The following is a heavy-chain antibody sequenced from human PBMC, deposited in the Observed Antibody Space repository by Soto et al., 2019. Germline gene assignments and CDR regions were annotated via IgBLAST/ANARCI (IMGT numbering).Heavy chain of an antibody. CDR1: GGTFSSYT. CDR3: AREVEVTMVRGVIIKGAAFDI. J-gene: IGHJ3*02. V-gene: IGHV1-69*04. D-gene: IGHD3-10*01. Sequence: SVKVSCKASGGTFSSYTISWVRQAPGQGLEWMGRIIPILGIANYAQKFQGRVMITADKSTSTAYMELSSLRSEDTAVYYCAREVEVTMVRGVIIKGAAFDIWGQGTMVTVSS. CDR2: IIPILGIA.